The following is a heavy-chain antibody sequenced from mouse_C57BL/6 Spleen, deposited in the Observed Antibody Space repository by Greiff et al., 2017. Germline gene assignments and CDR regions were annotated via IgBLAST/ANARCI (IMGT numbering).Heavy chain of an antibody. CDR1: GFSFNTYA. J-gene: IGHJ4*01. D-gene: IGHD2-4*01. CDR2: IRSKSNNYAT. V-gene: IGHV10-1*01. Sequence: EVQRVESGGGLVQPKGSLKLSCAASGFSFNTYAMNWVRQAPGKGLEWVARIRSKSNNYATYYADSVKDRFTISRDDSESMLYLQMNNLKTEDTAMYYCVRPYYDYDFDAMDYWGQGTSVTVSS. CDR3: VRPYYDYDFDAMDY.